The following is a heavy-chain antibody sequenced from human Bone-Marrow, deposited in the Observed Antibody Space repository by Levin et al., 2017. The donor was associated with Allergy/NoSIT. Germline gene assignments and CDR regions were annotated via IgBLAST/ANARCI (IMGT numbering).Heavy chain of an antibody. V-gene: IGHV1-46*01. CDR2: VNPSSAFT. Sequence: ASVKVSCQASGYTFVSYYIHWVRLAPGQGLEWMAVVNPSSAFTTYAQSFQGRVSMTVDTSTSTVYMEVNSLRSDDTAVYFCARARGSSLGYFDYWGQGTQVTVSS. D-gene: IGHD1-26*01. CDR3: ARARGSSLGYFDY. J-gene: IGHJ4*02. CDR1: GYTFVSYY.